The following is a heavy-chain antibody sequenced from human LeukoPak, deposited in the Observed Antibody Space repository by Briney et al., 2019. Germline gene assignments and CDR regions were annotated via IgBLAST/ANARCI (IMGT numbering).Heavy chain of an antibody. V-gene: IGHV4-59*01. Sequence: SETLSLTCTVSGGSISSYYWSWIRQPPGRGLEWIGYIYSSGNTNYNPSLKSRVTISLDTPKNQFSLKLSSMTAADTAVYYCAREDANWGDFDSWGQGTLVTVSS. D-gene: IGHD7-27*01. CDR3: AREDANWGDFDS. CDR2: IYSSGNT. J-gene: IGHJ4*02. CDR1: GGSISSYY.